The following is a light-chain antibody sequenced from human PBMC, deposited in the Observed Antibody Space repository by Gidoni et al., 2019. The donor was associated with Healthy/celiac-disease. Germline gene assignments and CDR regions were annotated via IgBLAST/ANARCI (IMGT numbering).Light chain of an antibody. Sequence: QSVLTQPPSVSAAPGQKVTISCSGSSSNIGNNYVSWYQQLPGTAPKLLIYDNNKRPSGIPDRFSSSKSGTSATLGITGFQTGDEADYYCGTWDSSLSALFGGGTKLTVL. J-gene: IGLJ2*01. CDR2: DNN. V-gene: IGLV1-51*01. CDR3: GTWDSSLSAL. CDR1: SSNIGNNY.